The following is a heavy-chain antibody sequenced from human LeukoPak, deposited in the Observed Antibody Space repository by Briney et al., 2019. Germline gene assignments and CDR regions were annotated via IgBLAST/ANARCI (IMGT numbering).Heavy chain of an antibody. J-gene: IGHJ4*02. V-gene: IGHV3-15*01. D-gene: IGHD3-10*01. CDR3: ATEADYYGSGSSFYFDN. CDR1: GFTFSYAY. Sequence: PGGSLRLSCAASGFTFSYAYRSWVRQAPGRGLEWVGRIKSKTDGGTTDYAAPVKGRFTISRDDSNKTLHLQMNSMKPEDTAVYYCATEADYYGSGSSFYFDNWGQGTLVTVSS. CDR2: IKSKTDGGTT.